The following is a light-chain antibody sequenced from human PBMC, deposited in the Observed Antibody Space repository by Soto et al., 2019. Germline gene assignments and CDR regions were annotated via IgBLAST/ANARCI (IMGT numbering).Light chain of an antibody. J-gene: IGKJ1*01. CDR1: QSISNW. CDR3: QQYNSYS. CDR2: HAS. Sequence: DIQSTQSASPLPASVGDRVTITCRSSQSISNWLAWYQQKPGTAPKVLIYHASNLQSGAPSMFSCSGSGTAFTLTISSPQPDDLATYYCQQYNSYSLGQGTKVDIK. V-gene: IGKV1-5*01.